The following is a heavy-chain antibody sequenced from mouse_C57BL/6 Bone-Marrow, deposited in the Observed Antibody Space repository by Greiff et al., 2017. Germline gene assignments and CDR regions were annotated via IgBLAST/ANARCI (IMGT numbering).Heavy chain of an antibody. J-gene: IGHJ3*01. V-gene: IGHV1-55*01. CDR2: IYPGSGST. CDR3: ARPEYDYDWFAY. CDR1: GYTFTSYW. D-gene: IGHD2-4*01. Sequence: VKLQQPGAELVKPGASVKMSCKASGYTFTSYWITWVKQRPGQGLEWIGDIYPGSGSTNYNEKFKSKATLTVDTSSSTAYMQLSSLTSEDSAVYYCARPEYDYDWFAYWGQGTLVTVSA.